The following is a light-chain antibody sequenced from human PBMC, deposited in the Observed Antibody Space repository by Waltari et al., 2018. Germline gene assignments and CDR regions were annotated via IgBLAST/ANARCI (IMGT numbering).Light chain of an antibody. CDR2: TAS. CDR1: QNIGSW. J-gene: IGKJ1*01. V-gene: IGKV1-5*03. CDR3: QQYNSHPWT. Sequence: DIQMTQSPSTLSASVGDQVTITGRASQNIGSWLAWYQQKPGKAPKLMIYTASTLQSGVPSRFSGSGSGTEFTVTISSLLPDDFATYYCQQYNSHPWTFGQGTKVEIK.